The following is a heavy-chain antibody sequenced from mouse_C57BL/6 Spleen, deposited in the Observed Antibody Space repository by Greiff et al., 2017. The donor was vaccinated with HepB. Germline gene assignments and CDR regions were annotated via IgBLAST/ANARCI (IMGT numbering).Heavy chain of an antibody. V-gene: IGHV1-63*01. Sequence: VQLQESGAELVRPGTSVKMSCKASGYTFTNYWIGWVKQRPGHGLEWIGDIYPGGGYTNYNEKFKGKATLTADKSSSTAYMQFNSLTSEDSAIYYCARSKGYDYDRGFFDYWGQGTTLTVSS. J-gene: IGHJ2*01. CDR1: GYTFTNYW. CDR2: IYPGGGYT. D-gene: IGHD2-4*01. CDR3: ARSKGYDYDRGFFDY.